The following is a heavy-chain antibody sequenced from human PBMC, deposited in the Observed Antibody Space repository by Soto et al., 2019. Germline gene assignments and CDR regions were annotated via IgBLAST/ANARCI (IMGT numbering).Heavy chain of an antibody. V-gene: IGHV1-18*01. D-gene: IGHD3-9*01. CDR2: ISAYNGNT. CDR3: ARLPLYYDILTGYPTTYFLDY. Sequence: ASVKVSCKASGYTFTSYGISWVRQAPGQGLEWMGWISAYNGNTNYAQKLQGRVTMTTDTSTSTAYMELRSLRSDDTAVYYCARLPLYYDILTGYPTTYFLDYWGQGTLVTVSS. J-gene: IGHJ4*02. CDR1: GYTFTSYG.